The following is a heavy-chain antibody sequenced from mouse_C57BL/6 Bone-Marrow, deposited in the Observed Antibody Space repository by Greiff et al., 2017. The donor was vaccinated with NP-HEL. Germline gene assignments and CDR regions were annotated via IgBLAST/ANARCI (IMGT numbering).Heavy chain of an antibody. CDR3: ARSLNGNYWYFDV. J-gene: IGHJ1*03. V-gene: IGHV1-63*01. CDR1: GYTFTNYW. CDR2: IYPGGGYT. D-gene: IGHD2-1*01. Sequence: VHLVESGAELVRPGTSVKMSCKASGYTFTNYWIGWAKQRPGHGLEWIGDIYPGGGYTNYNEKFKGKATLTADKSSSTAYMQFSSLTSEDSAIYYCARSLNGNYWYFDVWGTGTTVTVSS.